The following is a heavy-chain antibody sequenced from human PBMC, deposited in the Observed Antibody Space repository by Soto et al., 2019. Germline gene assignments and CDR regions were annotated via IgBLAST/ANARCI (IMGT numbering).Heavy chain of an antibody. D-gene: IGHD3-9*01. CDR3: ARDHYVYDILTGYGYYYGIDV. Sequence: PSETLSLTCAVSGGSISSSNWWSWVRQSPGKGLEWIGEIYHSGSTNYNPSLKSRVTISVDKSKNQFSLKLSSVTAADTAVYYCARDHYVYDILTGYGYYYGIDVWGQGNTVTVSS. CDR2: IYHSGST. CDR1: GGSISSSNW. J-gene: IGHJ6*02. V-gene: IGHV4-4*02.